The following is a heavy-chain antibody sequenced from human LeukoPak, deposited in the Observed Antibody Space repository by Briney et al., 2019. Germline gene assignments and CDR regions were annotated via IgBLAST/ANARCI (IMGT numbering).Heavy chain of an antibody. CDR3: AKDPDGLWS. J-gene: IGHJ5*02. V-gene: IGHV3-48*02. D-gene: IGHD4/OR15-4a*01. Sequence: GGSLRLSCAASGFSFSSSTLNWVRQAPGKGLEWVSYISRSSSPMYYADFVKGRFTISRDNAKNSLYLQMNSLRDEDTAVYYCAKDPDGLWSWGQGTLVTVSS. CDR2: ISRSSSPM. CDR1: GFSFSSST.